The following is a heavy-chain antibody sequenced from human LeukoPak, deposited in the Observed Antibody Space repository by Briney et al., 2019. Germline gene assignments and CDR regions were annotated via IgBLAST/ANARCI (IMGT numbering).Heavy chain of an antibody. J-gene: IGHJ6*02. CDR1: GFTFSSYA. V-gene: IGHV3-66*04. CDR2: IYSGGST. D-gene: IGHD4-17*01. CDR3: ARHDGDYHFYGMDV. Sequence: GGSLRLSCAASGFTFSSYAMSWVRQAPGKGLEWVSVIYSGGSTYYADSVKGRFTISRDNSKNTLYLQMNSLRAEDTAVYYCARHDGDYHFYGMDVWGQGTTVTVSS.